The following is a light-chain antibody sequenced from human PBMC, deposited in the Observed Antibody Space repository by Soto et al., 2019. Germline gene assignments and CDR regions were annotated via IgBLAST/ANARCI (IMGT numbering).Light chain of an antibody. J-gene: IGLJ1*01. CDR1: SSDVGSYNL. V-gene: IGLV2-23*01. CDR3: CSYAGSSTYV. CDR2: EGS. Sequence: QSVLTQPAAVYGSPGRSITISCTETSSDVGSYNLVSWYQQHPGKAPKLMIYEGSKRPSGVSNRFSGSKSGNTASLTISGLQAEDEADYYCCSYAGSSTYVFGTGTKVTVL.